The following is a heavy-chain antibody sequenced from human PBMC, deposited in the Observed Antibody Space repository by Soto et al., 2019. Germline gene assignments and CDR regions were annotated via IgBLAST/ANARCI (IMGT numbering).Heavy chain of an antibody. CDR1: GYTFTSYD. J-gene: IGHJ6*02. D-gene: IGHD2-15*01. CDR2: MNPNSGNT. CDR3: TTDWSDGGNPEEKYYYYYYGMDV. V-gene: IGHV1-8*01. Sequence: GASVKVSCKASGYTFTSYDINWVRQATGQGLERKEWMNPNSGNTGYAQKFQGRVTMTRNTSISTAYMELNSLKTEDTAVYYCTTDWSDGGNPEEKYYYYYYGMDVWGQGTTVTVSS.